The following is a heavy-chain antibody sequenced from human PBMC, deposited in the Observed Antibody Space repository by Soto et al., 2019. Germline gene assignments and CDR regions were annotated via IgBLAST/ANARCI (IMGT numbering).Heavy chain of an antibody. D-gene: IGHD3-22*01. J-gene: IGHJ4*02. V-gene: IGHV4-59*01. CDR3: ATYDSGGKFDF. CDR2: IYYRGST. Sequence: ASETLSLTCTVSGGSISSYYWSWIRQPPGKGLEWIGYIYYRGSTNYNPSLKSRVTISVATSKNQFSLKLTSVTAADTAVYYCATYDSGGKFDFWGQGTLVTVSS. CDR1: GGSISSYY.